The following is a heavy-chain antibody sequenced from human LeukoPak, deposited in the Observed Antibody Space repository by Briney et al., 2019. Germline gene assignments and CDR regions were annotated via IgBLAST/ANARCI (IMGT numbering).Heavy chain of an antibody. D-gene: IGHD2-15*01. V-gene: IGHV4-34*01. CDR1: GGSFSGYY. CDR3: ARDPPRSGGSCCQFYHKCPPYYYYGMDV. Sequence: QPSETLSLTCAVYGGSFSGYYWGWIGQPPGKGLEWIGEINHSGSTNYNPSLKSRVTISVDTSKNQFSLKLSSVTAADTAVYYCARDPPRSGGSCCQFYHKCPPYYYYGMDVWGQGTTVTVSS. J-gene: IGHJ6*02. CDR2: INHSGST.